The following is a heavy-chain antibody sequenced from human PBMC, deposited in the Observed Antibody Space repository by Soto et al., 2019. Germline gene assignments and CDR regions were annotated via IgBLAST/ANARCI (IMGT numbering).Heavy chain of an antibody. J-gene: IGHJ4*02. CDR1: GFTFSSYD. V-gene: IGHV3-13*01. CDR3: ARGGSGYYGGRFDY. D-gene: IGHD3-3*01. CDR2: IGTAGDT. Sequence: EVQLVESGGGLVQPGGSLRLSCAASGFTFSSYDMHWVRQATGKGLEWVSAIGTAGDTYYPGSVKGRFTISRENAKNSLYLQMNSLRAEGTAVYYCARGGSGYYGGRFDYWGQGTLVTVSS.